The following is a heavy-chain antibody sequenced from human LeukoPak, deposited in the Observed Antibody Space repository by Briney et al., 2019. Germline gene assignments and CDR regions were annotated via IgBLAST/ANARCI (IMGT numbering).Heavy chain of an antibody. Sequence: GGSLRLSCAASGFTFSSYAMHWVRQAPGKGLEWVAVISYDGSNKYYADSVKGRFTISRDNSKNTLYLQMNSLRAEDTAVYYCARAETYYYDSSGYYPDYWGQGTLVTVSP. V-gene: IGHV3-30*04. CDR3: ARAETYYYDSSGYYPDY. CDR1: GFTFSSYA. D-gene: IGHD3-22*01. CDR2: ISYDGSNK. J-gene: IGHJ4*02.